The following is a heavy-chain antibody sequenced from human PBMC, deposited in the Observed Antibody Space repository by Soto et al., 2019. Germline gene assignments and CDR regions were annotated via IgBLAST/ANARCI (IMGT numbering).Heavy chain of an antibody. CDR2: ISGDGGST. J-gene: IGHJ4*02. Sequence: GGSLRLSCAASGFTFDDYAMHWVRQAPGKGLEWVSLISGDGGSTYYADSVKGRFTISRDNSKNSLYLQMNSLRTEDTALYYFAKGSYNWNYYFDYWGQGTLVTVSS. CDR1: GFTFDDYA. D-gene: IGHD1-7*01. CDR3: AKGSYNWNYYFDY. V-gene: IGHV3-43*02.